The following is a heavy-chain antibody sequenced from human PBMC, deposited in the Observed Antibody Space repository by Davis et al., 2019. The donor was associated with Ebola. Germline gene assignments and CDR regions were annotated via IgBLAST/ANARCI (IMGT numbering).Heavy chain of an antibody. CDR3: ASKHYDTLTGSYYYGMDV. CDR1: GYTFTGYY. D-gene: IGHD3-9*01. CDR2: IKPNSGGT. V-gene: IGHV1-2*02. Sequence: ASVKVSCKASGYTFTGYYMHWVRQAPGQGLEWIGWIKPNSGGTNYAQKFQGRVTMTRDTSISTAYMELSRLRSDETAVYYCASKHYDTLTGSYYYGMDVWGQGTTVTVSS. J-gene: IGHJ6*02.